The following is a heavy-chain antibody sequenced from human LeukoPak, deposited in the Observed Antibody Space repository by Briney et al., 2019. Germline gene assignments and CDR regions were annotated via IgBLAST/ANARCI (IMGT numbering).Heavy chain of an antibody. CDR3: ARDETYSDVWSGSAGGGKGNYLDY. Sequence: ASVKVSCKASGGTFSSYAISWVRQAPGQGLEWMGGIIPIFGTANYAQKFQGRVTITADESTSTAYMELSSLRSEDTAMYYCARDETYSDVWSGSAGGGKGNYLDYWGQGILVTVSS. J-gene: IGHJ4*02. CDR1: GGTFSSYA. V-gene: IGHV1-69*13. CDR2: IIPIFGTA. D-gene: IGHD3-3*01.